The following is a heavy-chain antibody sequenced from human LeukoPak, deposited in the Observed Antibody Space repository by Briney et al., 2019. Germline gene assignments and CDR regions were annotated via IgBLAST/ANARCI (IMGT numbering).Heavy chain of an antibody. Sequence: ASVKVSCKASGYTFTSYYMHWVRQAPGQGLEWMGIINPSGGSTSYAQKFQGRVTMTRDMSTSTVYMELSSLRSEDTAVYYCARTRGFCSSTSCYGMGSWYYYYYMDVWGKGTTVTISS. CDR3: ARTRGFCSSTSCYGMGSWYYYYYMDV. J-gene: IGHJ6*03. CDR1: GYTFTSYY. CDR2: INPSGGST. D-gene: IGHD2-2*01. V-gene: IGHV1-46*01.